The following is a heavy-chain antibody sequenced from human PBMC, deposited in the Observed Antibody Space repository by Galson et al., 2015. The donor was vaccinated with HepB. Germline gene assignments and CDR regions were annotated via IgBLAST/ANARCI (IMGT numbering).Heavy chain of an antibody. CDR3: ARVTGDPGIDWFDP. D-gene: IGHD3-16*01. CDR1: GYTFTSYG. V-gene: IGHV1-18*04. Sequence: SVKVSCKASGYTFTSYGISWVRQAPGQGLEWMGWISAYNGNTNYAQKLQGRVTMTTDTSTSTAYMELRSLRSDDTAVYYCARVTGDPGIDWFDPWGQGTLVTVSS. CDR2: ISAYNGNT. J-gene: IGHJ5*02.